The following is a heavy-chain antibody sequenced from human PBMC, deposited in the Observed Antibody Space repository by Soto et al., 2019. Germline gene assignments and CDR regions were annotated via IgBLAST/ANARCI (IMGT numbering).Heavy chain of an antibody. CDR1: GGSISSGGSS. CDR2: IYHSGST. CDR3: ARSRENDDGSGYYYRYYFDC. D-gene: IGHD3-22*01. V-gene: IGHV4-30-2*01. Sequence: KPSETLSLTCAVSGGSISSGGSSWSWIRQPPGKGREWIGYIYHSGSTYYNPSLKSRVTISVDRSKNQFSLKLSSVTAADTAVYYCARSRENDDGSGYYYRYYFDCGGEGTLVSV. J-gene: IGHJ4*02.